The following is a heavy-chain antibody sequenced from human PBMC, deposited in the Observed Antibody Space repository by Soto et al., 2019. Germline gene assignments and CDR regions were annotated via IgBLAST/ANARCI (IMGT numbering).Heavy chain of an antibody. J-gene: IGHJ3*02. CDR1: GFNFSNYA. CDR3: AREGSSSWFKGSASDI. Sequence: QVQLVESGGGVVQPGRSLRLSCAASGFNFSNYALHWVRQAPGKGLEWVTVISFDGNYKNYADSVKGRFTISRDNSKNTLYLQVNSLRLEYTAIYYSAREGSSSWFKGSASDIWGQGTMVIVSS. D-gene: IGHD6-13*01. V-gene: IGHV3-30-3*01. CDR2: ISFDGNYK.